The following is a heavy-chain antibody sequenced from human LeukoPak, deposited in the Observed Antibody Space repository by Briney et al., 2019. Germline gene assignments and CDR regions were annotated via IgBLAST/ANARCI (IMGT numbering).Heavy chain of an antibody. J-gene: IGHJ4*02. CDR2: ISSSSSYI. V-gene: IGHV3-21*01. D-gene: IGHD2-2*01. Sequence: GGSLRLSCAASGFTFSSYNMNWVRQAPGKGLEWVSSISSSSSYIYYADSVKGRFTISRDNAKNSLYLQMNSLRAEDTAVYYCAREDCSSTSCSFDYWGQGTLVTVSS. CDR1: GFTFSSYN. CDR3: AREDCSSTSCSFDY.